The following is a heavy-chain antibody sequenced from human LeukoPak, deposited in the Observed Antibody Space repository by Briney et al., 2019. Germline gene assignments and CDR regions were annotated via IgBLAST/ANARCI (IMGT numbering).Heavy chain of an antibody. Sequence: SQTLSLTCAISGDSVSGNSTAYNWIRQSPSRGLEWLGRTYYRSKWYNDYAVSVKSRIIINPDTSKNQLSLQLKSVAPEDTAVYYCARGGQGDGYSADEAFDFWGQGTMVTVSS. V-gene: IGHV6-1*01. D-gene: IGHD5-24*01. CDR2: TYYRSKWYN. CDR3: ARGGQGDGYSADEAFDF. CDR1: GDSVSGNSTA. J-gene: IGHJ3*01.